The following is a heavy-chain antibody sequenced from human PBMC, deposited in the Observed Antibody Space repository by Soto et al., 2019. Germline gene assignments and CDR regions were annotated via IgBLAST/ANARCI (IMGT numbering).Heavy chain of an antibody. CDR3: GRVVVPAAMYLYFDL. CDR2: INQDGTET. V-gene: IGHV3-7*01. J-gene: IGHJ2*01. CDR1: GFTFTSYW. Sequence: PGGSLRLSCAASGFTFTSYWMTWVRQAPGKGLEWVANINQDGTETYYVDSVKGRFTISRDNAKNSLYLQSSSLRAEDTAVYYCGRVVVPAAMYLYFDLWGRGTLVTVSS. D-gene: IGHD2-2*01.